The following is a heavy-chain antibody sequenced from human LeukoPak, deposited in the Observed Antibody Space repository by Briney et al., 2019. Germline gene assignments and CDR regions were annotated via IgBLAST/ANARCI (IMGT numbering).Heavy chain of an antibody. V-gene: IGHV3-21*01. Sequence: GGSLRLSCAASGFTFSSYSMNWVRQAPGKGLEWGPSITSSSSYIYYADSVKGRFTISRDNAKNSLYLQMNSLRAEDTAVYYCARDPYSGSYGNYYYYFMDVWGKGTTVTISS. CDR1: GFTFSSYS. D-gene: IGHD1-26*01. CDR3: ARDPYSGSYGNYYYYFMDV. J-gene: IGHJ6*03. CDR2: ITSSSSYI.